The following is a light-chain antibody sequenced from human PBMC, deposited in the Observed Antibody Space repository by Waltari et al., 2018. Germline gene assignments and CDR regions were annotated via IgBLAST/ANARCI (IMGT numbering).Light chain of an antibody. CDR1: HTFRTY. V-gene: IGKV1-39*01. Sequence: IQMTQSPSSLPTSVGARVIITCRASHTFRTYVNWYQHKEGRAPTLLIYAASTLQTGVPSRFSGSGSGTDFTLTISSLQPEDFATYYCQQTDSPPFTFGGGTRVEI. J-gene: IGKJ4*01. CDR3: QQTDSPPFT. CDR2: AAS.